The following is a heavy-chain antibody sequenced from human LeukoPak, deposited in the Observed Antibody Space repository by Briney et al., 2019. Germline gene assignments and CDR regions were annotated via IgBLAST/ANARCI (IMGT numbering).Heavy chain of an antibody. V-gene: IGHV3-23*01. CDR2: ISSSGGSK. CDR1: GFTFSNYG. CDR3: AKNRGNGGYYPLDC. J-gene: IGHJ4*02. D-gene: IGHD4-17*01. Sequence: GGSLRLSCAASGFTFSNYGMSWVRQAPGKGLQWVSTISSSGGSKYYADSVKGRFTVSRDNSKDTLYLEMSRLRAEDTAIYYCAKNRGNGGYYPLDCWGQGTPVTVSS.